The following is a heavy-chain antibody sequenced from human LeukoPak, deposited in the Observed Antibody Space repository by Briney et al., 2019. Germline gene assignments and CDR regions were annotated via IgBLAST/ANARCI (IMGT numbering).Heavy chain of an antibody. CDR2: ITNTGGRT. Sequence: GGPLSLSFKPPGFIFNIYAINGFPRAPGKGRDGVQQITNTGGRTNYADSVQGRFAISRDNSNNTLSLQMNSLTAEDTAIYYCAKGTCIARRCYGTAFDIWGQGTVVTVSS. D-gene: IGHD2-15*01. CDR1: GFIFNIYA. CDR3: AKGTCIARRCYGTAFDI. V-gene: IGHV3-23*01. J-gene: IGHJ3*02.